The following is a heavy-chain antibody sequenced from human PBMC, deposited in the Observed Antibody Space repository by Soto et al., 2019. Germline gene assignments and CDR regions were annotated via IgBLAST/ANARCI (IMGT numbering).Heavy chain of an antibody. D-gene: IGHD3-10*01. Sequence: SGPTLVNPTQTLTLTCTFSGFSLNTSGVGVGWIRQPPGKALEWLALIYWDDDKRYSPSLKSRLTISKDTSKNQVILTVTNMDPVDTATYYCAHRMGGSGSYSNTFDYWGQGTLVTVSS. J-gene: IGHJ4*02. CDR2: IYWDDDK. V-gene: IGHV2-5*02. CDR1: GFSLNTSGVG. CDR3: AHRMGGSGSYSNTFDY.